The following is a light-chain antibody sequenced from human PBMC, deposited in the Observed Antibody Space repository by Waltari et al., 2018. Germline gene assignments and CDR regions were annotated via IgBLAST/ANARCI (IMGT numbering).Light chain of an antibody. V-gene: IGLV1-47*01. CDR3: AAWEDSLSGPV. CDR2: RNN. Sequence: QSVLAQPPSASGTPGQRVTISCSGSSSNIGTNYVYWYQQFPGTAPKLLIYRNNQRPSGVPDRFSGSKSGTSVSLAISGLRSEDEADYYCAAWEDSLSGPVFGGGTKLTVL. J-gene: IGLJ2*01. CDR1: SSNIGTNY.